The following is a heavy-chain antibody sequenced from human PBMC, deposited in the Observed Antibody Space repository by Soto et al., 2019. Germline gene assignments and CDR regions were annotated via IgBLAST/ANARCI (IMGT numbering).Heavy chain of an antibody. CDR1: GGSISTYD. J-gene: IGHJ4*02. D-gene: IGHD4-17*01. CDR2: IYYIGST. Sequence: QVQLQESGPGLVKPSETLSLTCSVSGGSISTYDWTWIRQPPGKTLEWIGYIYYIGSTNYNPSLNSRVTISVDKSKHHFALKLASVTAADTAVYYCARGGAYYNYWGQGTLVTVSS. V-gene: IGHV4-59*01. CDR3: ARGGAYYNY.